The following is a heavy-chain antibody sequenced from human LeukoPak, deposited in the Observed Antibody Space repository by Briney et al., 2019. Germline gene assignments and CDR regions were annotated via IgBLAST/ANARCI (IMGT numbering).Heavy chain of an antibody. CDR1: GGSVSGGNYY. D-gene: IGHD1-7*01. CDR2: IHYSGST. J-gene: IGHJ4*02. V-gene: IGHV4-61*01. CDR3: TRAGSTGGY. Sequence: SETLSLTCTVSGGSVSGGNYYCSWIRQSPGKGLEWIGYIHYSGSTVYNPSLKSRVTMSIDTSKNQFSPNLSSATAADTAVYYCTRAGSTGGYWGQGTLVTVSS.